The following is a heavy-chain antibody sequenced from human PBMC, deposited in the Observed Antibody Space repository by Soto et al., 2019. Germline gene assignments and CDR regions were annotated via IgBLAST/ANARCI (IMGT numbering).Heavy chain of an antibody. V-gene: IGHV3-21*01. CDR1: GFTFSSYS. CDR2: ISSSSSYI. CDR3: ARDSLDDY. Sequence: GGSLRLSCAASGFTFSSYSMNWVRQAPVKGLEWVSSISSSSSYINYADSVKGRFTISRDNAKHSLYLQMNSLRAEDTAVYYFARDSLDDYWGQGTLVTVSS. J-gene: IGHJ4*02.